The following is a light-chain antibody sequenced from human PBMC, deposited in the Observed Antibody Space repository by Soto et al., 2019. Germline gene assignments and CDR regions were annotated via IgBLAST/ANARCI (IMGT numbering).Light chain of an antibody. V-gene: IGLV2-14*01. CDR3: SSCTSSTTYV. Sequence: QSALTQPASVSGSPGQSITISCTGTSSDVGGYNYVSWYQQHPAKAPKLMISEVSNRPSGISNRLSGSKSGNTASLTISGLQADDEADYYCSSCTSSTTYVFGTGTKVT. CDR2: EVS. CDR1: SSDVGGYNY. J-gene: IGLJ1*01.